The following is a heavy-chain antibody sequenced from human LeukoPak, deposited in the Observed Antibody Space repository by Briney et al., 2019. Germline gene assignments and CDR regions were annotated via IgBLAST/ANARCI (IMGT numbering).Heavy chain of an antibody. D-gene: IGHD2-8*01. CDR2: ISSSVRII. CDR3: ARRCDYGDS. J-gene: IGHJ4*02. CDR1: GFSLCDYY. Sequence: GCPRLSSAASGFSLCDYYISSIPEAPGKGRKGMAYISSSVRIIYSTDSVKGRFTTSRDNTSNSLYLQMDSLRAQDTAGYYFARRCDYGDSWGQGTLVTASS. V-gene: IGHV3-11*01.